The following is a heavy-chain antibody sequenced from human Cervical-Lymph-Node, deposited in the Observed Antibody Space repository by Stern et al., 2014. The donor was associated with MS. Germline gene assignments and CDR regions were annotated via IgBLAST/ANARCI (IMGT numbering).Heavy chain of an antibody. CDR3: ASTDSGWDKPFHFYGMDV. CDR2: LIPISGTT. V-gene: IGHV1-69*01. Sequence: QVQLVQSGAEVKKPGSSVKVSCKASGGTFNRYAFSWVRQAPGQGLEWMGGLIPISGTTAYAQKFQARVTLTADESTATASMALRRLRSDDAAVFYCASTDSGWDKPFHFYGMDVWGQGTTVTVSS. CDR1: GGTFNRYA. J-gene: IGHJ6*02. D-gene: IGHD6-19*01.